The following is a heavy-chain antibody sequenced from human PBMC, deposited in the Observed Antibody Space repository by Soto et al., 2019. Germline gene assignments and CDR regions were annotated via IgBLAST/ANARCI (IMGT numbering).Heavy chain of an antibody. J-gene: IGHJ4*02. CDR1: GYTFTSYY. Sequence: ASVKVSCKASGYTFTSYYMHWVRQAPGQGLEWMGIINPSGGSTNYAQKFQGRVTVTRDTSTSTVYIDLNSLRSEDTAVYYCARKPVITFGGVIVRTYYFDYWGQGTLVTVSS. V-gene: IGHV1-46*03. D-gene: IGHD3-16*02. CDR2: INPSGGST. CDR3: ARKPVITFGGVIVRTYYFDY.